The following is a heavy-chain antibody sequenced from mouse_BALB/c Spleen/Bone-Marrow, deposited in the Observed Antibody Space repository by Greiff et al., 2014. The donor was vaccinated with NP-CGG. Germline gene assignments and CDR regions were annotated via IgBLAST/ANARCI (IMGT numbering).Heavy chain of an antibody. D-gene: IGHD2-3*01. CDR3: ASYDGYYEGDWYFDV. Sequence: VQLQQSGAELVRPGASVKLSCKASGYTFTSYWMNWVKQRPEQGLEWIGRIDPYDSETHYNQKFKDKAILTVDKSSSTAYMQLSSLTSEDSAVYYRASYDGYYEGDWYFDVWGAGTTVTVSS. J-gene: IGHJ1*01. V-gene: IGHV1-74*01. CDR1: GYTFTSYW. CDR2: IDPYDSET.